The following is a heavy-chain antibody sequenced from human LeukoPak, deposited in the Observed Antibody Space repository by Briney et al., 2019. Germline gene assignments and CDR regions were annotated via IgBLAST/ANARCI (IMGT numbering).Heavy chain of an antibody. CDR1: GFTFSSYG. Sequence: GGSLRLSCAASGFTFSSYGMHWVRQAPGKGLEWVAVISYDGSNKYYADSVKGRFTISRDNSKNTLYLQMNSLRAEDTDVYYCAKDRGYCTSTTCYALHYFDYWGQGTLVTVSS. V-gene: IGHV3-30*18. D-gene: IGHD2-2*01. CDR3: AKDRGYCTSTTCYALHYFDY. J-gene: IGHJ4*02. CDR2: ISYDGSNK.